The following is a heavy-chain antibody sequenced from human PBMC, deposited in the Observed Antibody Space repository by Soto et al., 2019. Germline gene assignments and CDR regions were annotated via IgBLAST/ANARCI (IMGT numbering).Heavy chain of an antibody. CDR3: ARWPITSCSLSDY. J-gene: IGHJ4*02. V-gene: IGHV3-33*01. CDR2: IWYDGSNK. Sequence: QVQLVESGGGVVQPGRSLRLSCAASGFTFSSYGMHWVRQAPGKGLEWVAVIWYDGSNKYYADSVKGRFTISRDNSKNTLYLQMNSLRAEYTAVYYCARWPITSCSLSDYWGQGTLVTVAS. D-gene: IGHD2-2*01. CDR1: GFTFSSYG.